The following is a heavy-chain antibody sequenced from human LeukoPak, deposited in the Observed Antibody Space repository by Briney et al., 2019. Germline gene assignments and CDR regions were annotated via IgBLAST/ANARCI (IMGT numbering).Heavy chain of an antibody. Sequence: PGGSLRLSCAASGFTFNSYAMNWVRQAPGKGLEWVSAISDSGGSTYYADSVKGRFTISRDNSRNTLYLQMSSLRAEDTAIYYCAKDLAYSFDYWGQGILVTVSS. CDR3: AKDLAYSFDY. J-gene: IGHJ4*02. CDR1: GFTFNSYA. D-gene: IGHD2-15*01. CDR2: ISDSGGST. V-gene: IGHV3-23*01.